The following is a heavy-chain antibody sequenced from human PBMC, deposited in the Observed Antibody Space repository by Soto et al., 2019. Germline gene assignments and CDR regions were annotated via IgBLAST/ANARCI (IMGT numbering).Heavy chain of an antibody. D-gene: IGHD4-17*01. CDR2: IWYDGSNK. J-gene: IGHJ3*02. Sequence: PGGSLRLSCTTSGFTFNTYGMHWVRQAPGKGLEWVAIIWYDGSNKYYADYVKGRFTISRDNSRNTLYLQINSLRAEDTAVYYCARDSYGDYDDAFDIWGQGTMVTVSS. V-gene: IGHV3-33*08. CDR3: ARDSYGDYDDAFDI. CDR1: GFTFNTYG.